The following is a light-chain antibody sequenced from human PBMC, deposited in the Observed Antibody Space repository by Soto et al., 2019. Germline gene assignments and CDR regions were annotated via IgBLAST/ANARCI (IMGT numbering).Light chain of an antibody. CDR2: AAS. Sequence: ETVLTQSPGTLSLSPGERATLSFRASQSVSSSYLAWYQQKPGQAPGLLIYAASIRATGVPARFSGSGSGTAFTLTISSLQSEDIALYYCQQCDNWPLITFGQGTKVDIK. CDR1: QSVSSSY. CDR3: QQCDNWPLIT. J-gene: IGKJ1*01. V-gene: IGKV3-20*01.